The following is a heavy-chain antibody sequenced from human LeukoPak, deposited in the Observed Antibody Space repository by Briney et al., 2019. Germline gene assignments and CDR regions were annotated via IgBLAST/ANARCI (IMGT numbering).Heavy chain of an antibody. D-gene: IGHD3-22*01. J-gene: IGHJ4*02. Sequence: PGGSLRLSCAASGFTFSSYAMSWVRQAPGKGLEWVSAISGSGGSTYYADSVKGRFTISRDNSKNTLYLQMNSLRAEDTAVYYCAKVGPKITYYYDSSGGNFDYWGQGTPVTVSS. V-gene: IGHV3-23*01. CDR1: GFTFSSYA. CDR3: AKVGPKITYYYDSSGGNFDY. CDR2: ISGSGGST.